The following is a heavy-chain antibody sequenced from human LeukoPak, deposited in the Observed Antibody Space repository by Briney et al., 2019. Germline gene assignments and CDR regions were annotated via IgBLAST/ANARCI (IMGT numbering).Heavy chain of an antibody. V-gene: IGHV3-30-3*01. Sequence: GGSLRLSCAASGFTFSSYAMHWVRQAPGKGLEWVAVISYDGSNKYYADSVKGRFTISRDNSKNTLYLQMNSLRAEDTAVYYCAKDAGDYVWGSYRSPCFDYWGQGTLVTVSS. D-gene: IGHD3-16*02. CDR3: AKDAGDYVWGSYRSPCFDY. J-gene: IGHJ4*02. CDR1: GFTFSSYA. CDR2: ISYDGSNK.